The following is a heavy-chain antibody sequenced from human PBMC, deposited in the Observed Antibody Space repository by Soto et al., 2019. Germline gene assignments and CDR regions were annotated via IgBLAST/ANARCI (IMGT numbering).Heavy chain of an antibody. CDR3: VKDDGGYPSTAPH. D-gene: IGHD4-17*01. CDR1: GITISNYP. CDR2: ISGSGDTT. Sequence: EVRLVESGGGLVQPGGSLRLSCAASGITISNYPMSWVRQAPGKGLDWVSGISGSGDTTYYADSAKGRFTISKDISKNSLFLQLHSLRVEDSALYFCVKDDGGYPSTAPHWGQGTLVTVSP. V-gene: IGHV3-23*04. J-gene: IGHJ4*02.